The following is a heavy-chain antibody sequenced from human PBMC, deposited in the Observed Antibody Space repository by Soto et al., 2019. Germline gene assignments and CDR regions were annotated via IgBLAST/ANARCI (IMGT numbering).Heavy chain of an antibody. J-gene: IGHJ4*02. CDR1: GFTFTSYS. V-gene: IGHV3-21*02. Sequence: DVQLVESGGGLVKPGGSLRLSCVASGFTFTSYSMLWVRQPPGKGLEWVSSISSDHNYIYYADSVKGRFTISRDNAKNAQYLQMISLRAEATAVYYCARGRTCTGATCYGGGDYWGQGALVTVSS. CDR3: ARGRTCTGATCYGGGDY. D-gene: IGHD2-15*01. CDR2: ISSDHNYI.